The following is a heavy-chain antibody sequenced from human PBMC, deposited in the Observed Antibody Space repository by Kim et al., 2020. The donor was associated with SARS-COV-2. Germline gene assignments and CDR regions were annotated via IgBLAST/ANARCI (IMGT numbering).Heavy chain of an antibody. D-gene: IGHD3-16*02. Sequence: GGSLRLSCAASGFTFSSYGMHWVRQAPGKGLEWVAVISYDGSNKYYADSVKGRFTISRDNSKNTLYLQMNSLRAEDTAVYYCAKTQSWNDYIWWSYRSYFDYWGQGTLVTVSS. CDR2: ISYDGSNK. J-gene: IGHJ4*02. V-gene: IGHV3-30*18. CDR1: GFTFSSYG. CDR3: AKTQSWNDYIWWSYRSYFDY.